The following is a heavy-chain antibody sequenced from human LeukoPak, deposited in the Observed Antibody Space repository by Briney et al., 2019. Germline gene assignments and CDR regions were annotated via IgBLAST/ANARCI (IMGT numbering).Heavy chain of an antibody. J-gene: IGHJ4*02. CDR2: ISGSGGST. CDR3: AKAETSKKSSSEIDY. Sequence: PGGSLRLSCAASGFTSSSYAMSWVRQAPGKGLEWVSAISGSGGSTYYADSVKGRFTISRDNSKNTLYLQMNSLRAEDTAVYYCAKAETSKKSSSEIDYWGQGTLVTVSS. V-gene: IGHV3-23*01. D-gene: IGHD6-19*01. CDR1: GFTSSSYA.